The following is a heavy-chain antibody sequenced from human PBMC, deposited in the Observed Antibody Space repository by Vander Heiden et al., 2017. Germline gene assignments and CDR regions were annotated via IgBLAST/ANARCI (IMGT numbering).Heavy chain of an antibody. CDR2: VTRQSTT. J-gene: IGHJ4*01. CDR3: ATDHPSSGWPCFDL. CDR1: ELDIRAPA. Sequence: EVQLLEAGGGPVQPGGSLRLSCAGPELDIRAPARSWVRQAQGEGLEWVASVTRQSTTYYANSVRGRFTISRDNAENTVYLQMNSLRAADTAVYYCATDHPSSGWPCFDLWGRGTLVSVSS. V-gene: IGHV3-23*01. D-gene: IGHD6-19*01.